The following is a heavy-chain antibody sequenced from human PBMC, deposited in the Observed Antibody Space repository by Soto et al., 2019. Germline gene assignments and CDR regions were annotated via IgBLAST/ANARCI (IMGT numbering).Heavy chain of an antibody. CDR1: GFTFSDYY. Sequence: PGGSLRLSCAASGFTFSDYYMSWIRQAPGKGLEWVSYISSSGSTIYYADSVKGRFTISRDNAKNSLYLQMNSLRAEDTAVYYCATXLYSSSWYRVDAFDIWGQGTMVTVSS. V-gene: IGHV3-11*01. CDR2: ISSSGSTI. J-gene: IGHJ3*02. D-gene: IGHD6-13*01. CDR3: ATXLYSSSWYRVDAFDI.